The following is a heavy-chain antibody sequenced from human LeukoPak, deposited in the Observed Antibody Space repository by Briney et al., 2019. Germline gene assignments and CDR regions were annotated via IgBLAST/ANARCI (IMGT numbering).Heavy chain of an antibody. J-gene: IGHJ3*02. CDR2: IRYDGSNK. Sequence: GGSLRLSCAVSGFTFTSFAVHWVRQAPGKGLEWVAFIRYDGSNKYYADSVKGRFTISRDNSKNTLYLQMNSLRAEDTAVYYCARADDSSGWEFDIWGQGTMVTVSS. CDR1: GFTFTSFA. D-gene: IGHD6-19*01. V-gene: IGHV3-30*02. CDR3: ARADDSSGWEFDI.